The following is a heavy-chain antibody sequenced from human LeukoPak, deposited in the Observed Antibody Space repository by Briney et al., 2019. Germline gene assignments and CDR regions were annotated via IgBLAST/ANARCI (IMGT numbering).Heavy chain of an antibody. CDR2: MNPNSGNT. Sequence: ASVKVSCKASGYTFTSYDINWVRQATGQGLEWMGWMNPNSGNTGYAQKFQGRVTITRNTSISTAYMELSSLRSEDTAVYYCARAQSGRYYYYYMDVWGKGTTVTVSS. CDR3: ARAQSGRYYYYYMDV. J-gene: IGHJ6*03. CDR1: GYTFTSYD. V-gene: IGHV1-8*03. D-gene: IGHD1-26*01.